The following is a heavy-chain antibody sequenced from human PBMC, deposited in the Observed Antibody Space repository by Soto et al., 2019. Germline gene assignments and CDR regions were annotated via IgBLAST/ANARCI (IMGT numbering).Heavy chain of an antibody. CDR3: ARGPLRFLEWLFIHNRGVNWFDP. CDR2: TYYRSKWYN. CDR1: GDSVSSNSAA. J-gene: IGHJ5*02. Sequence: PXXTLSLTCAISGDSVSSNSAAWNWIRQSPSRGLEWLGRTYYRSKWYNDYAVSVKSRITINPDTSKNQFSLQLNSVTPEDTAVYYCARGPLRFLEWLFIHNRGVNWFDPWGPGTLVTVSS. V-gene: IGHV6-1*01. D-gene: IGHD3-3*01.